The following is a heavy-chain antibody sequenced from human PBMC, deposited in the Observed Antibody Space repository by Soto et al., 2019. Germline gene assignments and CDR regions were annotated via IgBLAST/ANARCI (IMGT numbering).Heavy chain of an antibody. Sequence: GGSLSLSCAASGLTFNSYAMSCVRQAPGKGPEWVSAISGSGGSTYYADSVKGRFTISRDNSKNTLYLQMNSLRAEDTAVYYCAKGVRSGYGYPDAFDIWGQGTMVSVSS. J-gene: IGHJ3*02. D-gene: IGHD5-12*01. CDR3: AKGVRSGYGYPDAFDI. V-gene: IGHV3-23*01. CDR1: GLTFNSYA. CDR2: ISGSGGST.